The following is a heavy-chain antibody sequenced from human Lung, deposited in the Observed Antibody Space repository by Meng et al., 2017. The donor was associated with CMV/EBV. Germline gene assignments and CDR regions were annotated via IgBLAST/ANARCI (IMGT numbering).Heavy chain of an antibody. V-gene: IGHV3-74*03. Sequence: EVQLVESGGGLVQPGGFLRVSCAVSGFTLRRYWMHWVRQAPGKGLEWVSRIDSDGRDITYADSVRGRFTISRDDAKNTLYLQMNSLRVEDTAVYYCVRGVAESLGWEMGYWGQGTLVTVSS. CDR3: VRGVAESLGWEMGY. CDR2: IDSDGRDI. D-gene: IGHD1-26*01. CDR1: GFTLRRYW. J-gene: IGHJ4*02.